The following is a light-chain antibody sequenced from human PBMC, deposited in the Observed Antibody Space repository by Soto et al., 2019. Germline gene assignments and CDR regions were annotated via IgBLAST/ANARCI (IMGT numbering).Light chain of an antibody. CDR2: DTS. J-gene: IGKJ1*01. CDR3: LHRSNWPT. Sequence: TVLTKSPETLSLSPGESATLSCRASHSLDSYLAWYQKKPGQAPRLLIYDTSNRASGIPARFSGSGSGTDFTLTISSLEPEDSAVYYCLHRSNWPTFGHRTIVDNK. CDR1: HSLDSY. V-gene: IGKV3-11*01.